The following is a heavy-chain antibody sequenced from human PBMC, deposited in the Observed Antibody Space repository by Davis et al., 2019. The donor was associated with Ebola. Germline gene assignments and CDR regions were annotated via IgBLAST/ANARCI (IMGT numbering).Heavy chain of an antibody. CDR1: GFTFSSYA. D-gene: IGHD5-18*01. CDR2: ISGCGSNT. CDR3: AKDLHSYGYESGSFDI. Sequence: GESLKISCAASGFTFSSYAMNWVRQAPGKGLEWVSAISGCGSNTYYADSVKGRFTISRDHSKNTLYLQMNSLRAEDTAVYYCAKDLHSYGYESGSFDIWGQGTMVTVSS. V-gene: IGHV3-23*01. J-gene: IGHJ3*02.